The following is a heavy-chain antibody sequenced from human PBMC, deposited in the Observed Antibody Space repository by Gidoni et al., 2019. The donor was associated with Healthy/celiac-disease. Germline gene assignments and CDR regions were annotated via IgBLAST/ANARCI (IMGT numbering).Heavy chain of an antibody. D-gene: IGHD3-9*01. Sequence: QVQLQQWGAGLLKPSETLSLTCAVYGGSFSGYYWSWIRQPPGKELEWIGEINHSGSTNYNPSLKSRVTISVDTSKNQFSLKLSSVTAADTAVYYCARGYYDILTGYYIDYWGQGTLVTVSS. CDR1: GGSFSGYY. CDR2: INHSGST. V-gene: IGHV4-34*01. CDR3: ARGYYDILTGYYIDY. J-gene: IGHJ4*02.